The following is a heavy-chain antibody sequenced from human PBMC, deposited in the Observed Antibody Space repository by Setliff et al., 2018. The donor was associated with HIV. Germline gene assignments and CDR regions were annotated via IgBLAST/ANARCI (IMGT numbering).Heavy chain of an antibody. CDR1: GVAISGSTYY. D-gene: IGHD3-9*01. Sequence: ASETLSLTCAATGVAISGSTYYWAWIRQSPGRGLQWIGSVHYTGSSCRNPSLKSRLTISIDTSRNHFSLNLTTATAADTAVYYCAMTLRLFDWGYMDVWGKGTTVTV. CDR2: VHYTGSS. CDR3: AMTLRLFDWGYMDV. V-gene: IGHV4-39*02. J-gene: IGHJ6*03.